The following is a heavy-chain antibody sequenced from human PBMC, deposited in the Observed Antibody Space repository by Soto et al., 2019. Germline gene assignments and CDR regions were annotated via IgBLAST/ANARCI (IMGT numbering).Heavy chain of an antibody. Sequence: PSETLSLTCTVSSDSISSYYWSWIRQPPGKRLEWIGYISYSGSTDYNPSLKSRVTISGDTSKNQFSLKVSSVTAADTAVYYCARDPRLVSDFDARTDWAGFDSWGLGTLVTVSS. D-gene: IGHD3-9*01. V-gene: IGHV4-59*01. CDR2: ISYSGST. CDR3: ARDPRLVSDFDARTDWAGFDS. CDR1: SDSISSYY. J-gene: IGHJ4*02.